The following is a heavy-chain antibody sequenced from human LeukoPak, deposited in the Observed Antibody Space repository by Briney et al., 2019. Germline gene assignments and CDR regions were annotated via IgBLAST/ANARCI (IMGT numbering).Heavy chain of an antibody. J-gene: IGHJ4*02. V-gene: IGHV3-48*03. D-gene: IGHD2-2*01. Sequence: HPGGSQTLPCAASGYTLSSYEMNWVRQAPGKGLEWLSYISSSGSTIYYADSVKGRFTISRDNAKNSLYLQMNSLRAEDTALYYCARGGYCSSTSSYENSFDYWGQGTLVTVSS. CDR2: ISSSGSTI. CDR1: GYTLSSYE. CDR3: ARGGYCSSTSSYENSFDY.